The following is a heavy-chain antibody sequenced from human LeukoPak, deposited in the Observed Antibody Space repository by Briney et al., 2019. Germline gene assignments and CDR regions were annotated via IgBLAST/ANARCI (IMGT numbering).Heavy chain of an antibody. Sequence: VGSLRLSCAASGFTFSDYYMSWIRQAPGKGLEWVSYISSSGSTIYYADSVKGRFTVSRDNAKNSLFLQMNNLGAEDTAVYYCARPEVVAGTYYYYYYMDVWGKGTTVTVSS. CDR2: ISSSGSTI. V-gene: IGHV3-11*01. CDR1: GFTFSDYY. D-gene: IGHD2-15*01. J-gene: IGHJ6*03. CDR3: ARPEVVAGTYYYYYYMDV.